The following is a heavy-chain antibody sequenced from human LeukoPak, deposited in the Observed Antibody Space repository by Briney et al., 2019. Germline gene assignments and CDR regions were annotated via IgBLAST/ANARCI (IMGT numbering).Heavy chain of an antibody. CDR1: GYXFTGYY. Sequence: GASVKVSCKASGYXFTGYYMHWVRQAPGQGLEWMGWINPNSGGTNYAQKFQGRVTMTRDTSISTAYMELSRLRSDDTAVYYCASGGSYQYYYYYGMDVWGQGTTVTVSS. CDR3: ASGGSYQYYYYYGMDV. D-gene: IGHD1-26*01. V-gene: IGHV1-2*02. J-gene: IGHJ6*02. CDR2: INPNSGGT.